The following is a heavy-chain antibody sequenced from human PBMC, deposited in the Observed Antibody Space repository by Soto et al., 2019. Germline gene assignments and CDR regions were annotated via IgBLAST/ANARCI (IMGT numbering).Heavy chain of an antibody. CDR2: IIPLFGTA. V-gene: IGHV1-69*01. Sequence: QVQLVQSGAEVKQPGSSVKVSCKTSGGTFSTYAIYWVRQAPGQGLEWMGAIIPLFGTADYAQKFQGRVTLTADESTSTAYMELSSLRSEDTAVYYCARPKGSYSIGYYYFDYWGQGTLVTVSS. CDR3: ARPKGSYSIGYYYFDY. D-gene: IGHD6-19*01. CDR1: GGTFSTYA. J-gene: IGHJ4*02.